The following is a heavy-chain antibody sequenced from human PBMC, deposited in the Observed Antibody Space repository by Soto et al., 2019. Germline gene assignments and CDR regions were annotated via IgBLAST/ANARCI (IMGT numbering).Heavy chain of an antibody. Sequence: PGGSLRLSCASSGFTISSYAFYWVRKAPGPGQGREAVISYDGSNKYYADAVKGRFTISRDNSKNTLYLQMNSLRAEDTAVYYCARDRAVAANSYYYYKGMDVWGQGTTVTVSS. D-gene: IGHD6-19*01. V-gene: IGHV3-30-3*01. CDR1: GFTISSYA. CDR2: ISYDGSNK. J-gene: IGHJ6*02. CDR3: ARDRAVAANSYYYYKGMDV.